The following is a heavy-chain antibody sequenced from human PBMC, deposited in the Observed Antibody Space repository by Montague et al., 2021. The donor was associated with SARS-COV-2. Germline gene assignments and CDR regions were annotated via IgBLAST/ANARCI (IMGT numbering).Heavy chain of an antibody. V-gene: IGHV4-39*01. CDR2: TYYNETT. CDR1: SGSINSSDY. J-gene: IGHJ3*02. Sequence: SETLSLTCNVSSGSINSSDYWGWYSQPPGRGLERIGSTYYNETTYHNLSLTSRVTIFVDTSKKQFSLRLNSVNAAETGAYYCARHKGTRFEVGEFLWRGECNFDIWGQGTMVTVSS. CDR3: ARHKGTRFEVGEFLWRGECNFDI. D-gene: IGHD1-26*01.